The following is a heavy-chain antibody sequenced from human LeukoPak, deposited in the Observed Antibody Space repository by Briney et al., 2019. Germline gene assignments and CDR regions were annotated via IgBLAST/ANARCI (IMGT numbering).Heavy chain of an antibody. D-gene: IGHD2-2*01. V-gene: IGHV1-18*01. J-gene: IGHJ4*02. Sequence: ASVKASCKAAGYTFTSYGISWVRHATGRGREWMGLISAYNGNTNYEQKLQGRVTMTTDTSTSTAYMELRSLRSDDTAVYYCARGAIPFDYWGQGTLVTVSS. CDR3: ARGAIPFDY. CDR1: GYTFTSYG. CDR2: ISAYNGNT.